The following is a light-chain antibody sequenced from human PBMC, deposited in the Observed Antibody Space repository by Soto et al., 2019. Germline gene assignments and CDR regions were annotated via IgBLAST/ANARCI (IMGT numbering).Light chain of an antibody. Sequence: DIQMTQSPSTLSASVGDRVTITCRASQSVTTWLAWYQQKPGKAPKVLIYQASNLQSGVPSRFRGSGSGTEFTLTIVSLQPDDFATYYCQQYNTFSPYTFGQGTRLEIK. J-gene: IGKJ2*01. CDR2: QAS. CDR3: QQYNTFSPYT. CDR1: QSVTTW. V-gene: IGKV1-5*03.